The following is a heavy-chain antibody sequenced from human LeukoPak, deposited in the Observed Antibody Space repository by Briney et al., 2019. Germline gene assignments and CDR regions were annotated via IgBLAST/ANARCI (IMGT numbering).Heavy chain of an antibody. Sequence: ASVKVSCKASGYTFTSYAMHWVRQAPGQRLEWMGWINAGNGNTKYSQKFQGRVTITRDTTTSTAYMELRSLRSDDTAVYYCAREGVAGTTYYFDYWGQGTLVTVSS. J-gene: IGHJ4*02. V-gene: IGHV1-3*01. CDR3: AREGVAGTTYYFDY. CDR2: INAGNGNT. CDR1: GYTFTSYA. D-gene: IGHD6-19*01.